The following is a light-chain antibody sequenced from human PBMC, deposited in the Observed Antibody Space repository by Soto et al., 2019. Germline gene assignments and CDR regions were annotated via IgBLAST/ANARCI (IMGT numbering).Light chain of an antibody. CDR1: QSIGTN. J-gene: IGKJ2*01. V-gene: IGKV1-39*01. CDR3: QQYYNIPRT. Sequence: DIQMTQSPSSLSASVGDRVTITCRASQSIGTNLNWYHQKPGKAPYLLIYDVSSLRSGVPSRFSGSGSGTDFTLTISSLQPEDFATYFCQQYYNIPRTFGQGTKLESK. CDR2: DVS.